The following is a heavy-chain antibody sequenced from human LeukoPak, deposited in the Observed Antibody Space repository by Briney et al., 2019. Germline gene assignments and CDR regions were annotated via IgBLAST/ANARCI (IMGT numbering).Heavy chain of an antibody. CDR2: IIPIFGTA. CDR3: ARHRYFDWLLYSPLAY. CDR1: GGTFSSYA. D-gene: IGHD3-9*01. J-gene: IGHJ4*02. Sequence: ASVKVSCKASGGTFSSYAISWVRQAPGQGLEWMGGIIPIFGTANYAQKFQGRVTITADESTSPAYMELSSLRSEHTAVYYCARHRYFDWLLYSPLAYWGQATLVTVSS. V-gene: IGHV1-69*13.